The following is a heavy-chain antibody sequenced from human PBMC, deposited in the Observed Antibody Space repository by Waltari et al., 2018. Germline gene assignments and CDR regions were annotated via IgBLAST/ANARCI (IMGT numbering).Heavy chain of an antibody. Sequence: EVQLVESGGGLVQPGGSLRLSCAASGFTFSSYSMNWVRQAPGKGLVWVSYISSSSSTIYYADSVKGRFTISRDNAKNSLYLQMNSLRAEDTAVYYCARGPHIVVVVAATPDYYYMDVWGKGTTVTVSS. CDR1: GFTFSSYS. D-gene: IGHD2-15*01. CDR3: ARGPHIVVVVAATPDYYYMDV. V-gene: IGHV3-48*04. J-gene: IGHJ6*03. CDR2: ISSSSSTI.